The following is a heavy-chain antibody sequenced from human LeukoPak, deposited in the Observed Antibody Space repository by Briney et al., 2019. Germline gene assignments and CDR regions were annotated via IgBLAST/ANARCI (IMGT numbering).Heavy chain of an antibody. CDR1: GFTFSSYD. D-gene: IGHD1-26*01. J-gene: IGHJ6*02. V-gene: IGHV3-13*01. Sequence: TGGSLRLSCAASGFTFSSYDMHWVRQATGKGLEWVSAIGTAGDTCYPGSVKGRFTISRENAKNSLYLQMNSLRAGDTAVYYCARDREDGMDVWGQGTTVTVSS. CDR2: IGTAGDT. CDR3: ARDREDGMDV.